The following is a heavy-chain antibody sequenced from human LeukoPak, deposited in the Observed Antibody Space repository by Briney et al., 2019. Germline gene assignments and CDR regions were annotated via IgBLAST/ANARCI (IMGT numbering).Heavy chain of an antibody. CDR1: GFTFSSYA. D-gene: IGHD6-13*01. CDR3: AKGVAADYYYYYYGMDV. Sequence: GGSLRLSCAASGFTFSSYAMSWVRQAPGKGLEWVSAISGSGGSTYYADSVKGRFTISRDNSKNTLYLQMNSLRAEDTAVYYCAKGVAADYYYYYYGMDVWGQGTTVTVSS. J-gene: IGHJ6*02. V-gene: IGHV3-23*01. CDR2: ISGSGGST.